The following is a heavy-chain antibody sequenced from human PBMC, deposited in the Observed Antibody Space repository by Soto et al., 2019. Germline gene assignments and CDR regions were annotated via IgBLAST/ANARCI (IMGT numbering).Heavy chain of an antibody. CDR1: SGSISSTNW. CDR2: IYHSGSI. D-gene: IGHD2-2*01. CDR3: ARDCSSSSCYGRAFDV. V-gene: IGHV4-4*02. J-gene: IGHJ3*01. Sequence: SETLSLTCAISSGSISSTNWWSWVRQSPRKGLEWIGEIYHSGSINYNPSLKSRVTMSVDKSKNQFSLKLSSVTAADTAVYYCARDCSSSSCYGRAFDVWGQGTMVTVSS.